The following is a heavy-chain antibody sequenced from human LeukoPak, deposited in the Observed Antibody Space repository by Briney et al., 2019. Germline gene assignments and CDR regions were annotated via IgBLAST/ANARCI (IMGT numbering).Heavy chain of an antibody. CDR2: ITGSSDYI. CDR3: ARDKRSSWFYYYGMDV. J-gene: IGHJ6*02. Sequence: GGSLRLSCAASGFTFSSYAMNWVRQAPGKGLEWVSCITGSSDYIEYAESVKGRFTISRDNSKNTLYLQVNSLRAEDAAVYYCARDKRSSWFYYYGMDVWGQGTTVTVSS. D-gene: IGHD6-13*01. CDR1: GFTFSSYA. V-gene: IGHV3-21*01.